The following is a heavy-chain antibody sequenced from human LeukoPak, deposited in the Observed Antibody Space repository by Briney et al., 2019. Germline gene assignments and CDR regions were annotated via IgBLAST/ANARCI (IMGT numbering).Heavy chain of an antibody. CDR3: ARELKVGNTGYYFDY. Sequence: SETLSLTCTVSSGSISDYYWSWIRQPPGRGMEWIGYIYYSGSTNYTPSLKSRATILVDMSKNQFSLKMSSVTAADTAVYYCARELKVGNTGYYFDYWGQGTLVTVSS. V-gene: IGHV4-59*01. CDR2: IYYSGST. D-gene: IGHD2/OR15-2a*01. J-gene: IGHJ4*02. CDR1: SGSISDYY.